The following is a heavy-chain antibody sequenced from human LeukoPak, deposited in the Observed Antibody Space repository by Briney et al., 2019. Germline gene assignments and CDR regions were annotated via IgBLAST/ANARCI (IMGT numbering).Heavy chain of an antibody. CDR3: ARRLGDAFDI. J-gene: IGHJ3*02. Sequence: GGSLRLSCAASGFTFSSYSMNWVRQAPGKGLEWVSYISSSSSTIYYADSVKGRFTISRDNSKNTLYLQMNSLRAEDTAVYYCARRLGDAFDIWGQGTMVTVSS. CDR2: ISSSSSTI. V-gene: IGHV3-48*01. CDR1: GFTFSSYS.